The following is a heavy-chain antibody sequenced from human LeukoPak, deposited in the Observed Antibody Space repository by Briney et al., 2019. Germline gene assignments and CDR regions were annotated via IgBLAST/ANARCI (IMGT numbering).Heavy chain of an antibody. CDR1: GGSISSSSYY. Sequence: MASETLSLTCTVSGGSISSSSYYWGWIRQPPGKGLEWIGSIYYSGSTYYNPSLKSRVTISVDTSKNQFSLKLSPVTAADTAVYYCARDVDTAEYFDYWGQGTLVTVSS. J-gene: IGHJ4*02. D-gene: IGHD5-18*01. V-gene: IGHV4-39*01. CDR2: IYYSGST. CDR3: ARDVDTAEYFDY.